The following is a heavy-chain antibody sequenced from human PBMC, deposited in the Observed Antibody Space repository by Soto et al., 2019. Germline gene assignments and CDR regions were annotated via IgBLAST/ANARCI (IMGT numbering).Heavy chain of an antibody. CDR2: IIPLFGTT. CDR1: GGTFSSHG. CDR3: AREVGSTMGPHYFDY. D-gene: IGHD1-26*01. Sequence: QVQLVQSGAEVKKPGSSVKVSCKASGGTFSSHGIIWVRQAPGQGLEWMGGIIPLFGTTDYAQNFQGRVTMTADESTTTAYMDLSGLKSEDTAVYYCAREVGSTMGPHYFDYWGQGTLVTVSS. V-gene: IGHV1-69*12. J-gene: IGHJ4*02.